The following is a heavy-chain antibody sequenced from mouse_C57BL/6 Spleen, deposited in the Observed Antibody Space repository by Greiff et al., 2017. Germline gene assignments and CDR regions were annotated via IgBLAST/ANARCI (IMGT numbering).Heavy chain of an antibody. J-gene: IGHJ3*01. CDR2: ISGGGGNT. CDR3: ARGDDYGGVSWFAY. D-gene: IGHD2-4*01. Sequence: EVQLVESGGGLVKPGGSLKLSCAASGFTFSSYTMSWVRQTPEKRLEWVATISGGGGNTYYPESVKGRFTISRDNAKNTLYLQMSSLRSEDTALYYCARGDDYGGVSWFAYWGQGTLVTVSA. CDR1: GFTFSSYT. V-gene: IGHV5-9*01.